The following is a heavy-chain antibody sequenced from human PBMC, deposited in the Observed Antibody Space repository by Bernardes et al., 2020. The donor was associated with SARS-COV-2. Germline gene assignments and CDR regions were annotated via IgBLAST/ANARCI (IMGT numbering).Heavy chain of an antibody. V-gene: IGHV3-23*01. CDR1: GFTFSNYA. D-gene: IGHD2-2*01. Sequence: GGSLRLSCAASGFTFSNYAMTWVRQVTGKGLEWVSGISWSGCTTDYADSVKGRFTISRDNSKNTLYLQMNSLRSEDTATYYCAKSDCTTTSCSRPIDHWVQGTLGTVSS. CDR3: AKSDCTTTSCSRPIDH. CDR2: ISWSGCTT. J-gene: IGHJ4*02.